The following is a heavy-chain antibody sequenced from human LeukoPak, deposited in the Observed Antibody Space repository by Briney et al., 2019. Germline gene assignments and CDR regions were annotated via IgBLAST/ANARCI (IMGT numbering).Heavy chain of an antibody. CDR1: GGSISSSRDY. CDR2: IYYSGIT. D-gene: IGHD3-22*01. CDR3: ARLLRPLRSGFDI. J-gene: IGHJ3*02. Sequence: SETLSLTCTVSGGSISSSRDYWAWLRQPPGKGLEWIANIYYSGITYYSPSLKSRVTISVDTSKNQFSLKLSSVTAADTALYYCARLLRPLRSGFDIWGQGTMVTVSS. V-gene: IGHV4-39*07.